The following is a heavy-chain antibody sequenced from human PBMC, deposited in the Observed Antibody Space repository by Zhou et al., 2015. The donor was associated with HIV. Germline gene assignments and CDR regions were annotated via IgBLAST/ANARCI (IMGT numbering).Heavy chain of an antibody. J-gene: IGHJ6*02. CDR3: ASSRVVATSLYYGMDV. Sequence: QVQLVQSGAEEKKPGASVKVSCKASGGTFSSYAISWVRQAPGQGLEWMGGIIPIFGTANYAQKFQGRVTITADESTSTAYMELSSLRSEDTAVYYCASSRVVATSLYYGMDVWGQGTTVTVSS. D-gene: IGHD5-12*01. CDR1: GGTFSSYA. CDR2: IIPIFGTA. V-gene: IGHV1-69*12.